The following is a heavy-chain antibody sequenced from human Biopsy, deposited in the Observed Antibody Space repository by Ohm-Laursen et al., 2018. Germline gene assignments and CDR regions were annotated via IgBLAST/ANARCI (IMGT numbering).Heavy chain of an antibody. V-gene: IGHV4-59*02. Sequence: SETLSLTCSVSGGSVRGYYWSWIRQPPGKGLEWIGHISYTGYTSYNASLKSRVTISVDTSRNHFSLRLSSLTAADTAVYYCARGSNDFGGLYFPRWGHGALLTVSS. D-gene: IGHD4-23*01. CDR3: ARGSNDFGGLYFPR. J-gene: IGHJ4*01. CDR2: ISYTGYT. CDR1: GGSVRGYY.